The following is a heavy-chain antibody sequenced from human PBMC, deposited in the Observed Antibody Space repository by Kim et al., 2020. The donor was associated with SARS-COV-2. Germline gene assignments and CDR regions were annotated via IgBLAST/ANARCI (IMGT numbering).Heavy chain of an antibody. V-gene: IGHV7-4-1*02. CDR2: SNTNTGNP. CDR3: AREKPPGFDP. CDR1: GYTFTSYA. J-gene: IGHJ5*02. Sequence: ASVKVSCKASGYTFTSYAMNWVRQAAGQGLEWMGWSNTNTGNPTYAQGFTGLFVFSLDTSVSTAYLQISSLKAEDTAVYYCAREKPPGFDPWGQGTLVTVSS.